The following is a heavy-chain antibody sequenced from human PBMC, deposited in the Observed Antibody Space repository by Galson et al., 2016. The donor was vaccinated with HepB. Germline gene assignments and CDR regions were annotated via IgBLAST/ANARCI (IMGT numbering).Heavy chain of an antibody. CDR3: ARQLSSGYYTDAFDI. D-gene: IGHD3-22*01. Sequence: QSGAEVKKPGESLKISCQGSGYSFDDYWIGWVRQMPGKGLEYMGIIYPGDSDIRYSPSFQGQVTISADKSIATTYLQWSSLKASDTAIYYCARQLSSGYYTDAFDIWGQGTMVTVSS. CDR2: IYPGDSDI. V-gene: IGHV5-51*01. CDR1: GYSFDDYW. J-gene: IGHJ3*02.